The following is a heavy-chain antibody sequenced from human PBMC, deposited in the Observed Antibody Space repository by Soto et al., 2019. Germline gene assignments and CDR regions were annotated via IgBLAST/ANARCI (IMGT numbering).Heavy chain of an antibody. CDR1: GGSISSSSYY. V-gene: IGHV4-39*02. CDR3: AREGHPNSSGYYRYFDY. CDR2: IYYSGST. J-gene: IGHJ4*02. D-gene: IGHD3-22*01. Sequence: QLQLQESGPGLVKPSETLSLTCTVSGGSISSSSYYWGWIRQPPGKGLEWIGSIYYSGSTYYNPSLKSRVTISVDTSKNQFSLKLSSVTAADTAVYYCAREGHPNSSGYYRYFDYWGQETLVTVSS.